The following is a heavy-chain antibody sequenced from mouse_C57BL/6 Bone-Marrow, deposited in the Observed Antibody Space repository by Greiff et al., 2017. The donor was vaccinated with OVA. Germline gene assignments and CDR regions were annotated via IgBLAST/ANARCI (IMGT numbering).Heavy chain of an antibody. J-gene: IGHJ1*03. D-gene: IGHD1-1*01. CDR1: GYTFTDYN. Sequence: EVQLQQSGPELVKPGASVKIPCKASGYTFTDYNMDWVKQSHGKSLEWIGDINPNNGGTIYNQKFKGKATLTVDKSSSTAYMELRSLTYEDTAVYYCVRDFDYSGNRGWYFDVWGKGTTLTVSS. CDR2: INPNNGGT. CDR3: VRDFDYSGNRGWYFDV. V-gene: IGHV1-18*01.